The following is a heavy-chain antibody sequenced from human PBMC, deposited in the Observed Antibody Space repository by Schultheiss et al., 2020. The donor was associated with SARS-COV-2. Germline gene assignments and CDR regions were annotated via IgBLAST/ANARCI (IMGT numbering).Heavy chain of an antibody. CDR3: ARVGYSSGWYGDWYFDL. Sequence: GGSLRLSCAASGFTFSDYYMSWIRQAPGKGLEWVSYISSSSSYTNYADSVKGRFTISRDNAKNSLYLQMNSLRAEDTAVYYCARVGYSSGWYGDWYFDLWGRGTLVTVSS. V-gene: IGHV3-11*06. CDR2: ISSSSSYT. J-gene: IGHJ2*01. CDR1: GFTFSDYY. D-gene: IGHD6-19*01.